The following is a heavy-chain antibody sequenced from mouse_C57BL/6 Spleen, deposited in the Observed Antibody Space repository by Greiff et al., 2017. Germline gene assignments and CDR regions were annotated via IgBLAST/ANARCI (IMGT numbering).Heavy chain of an antibody. Sequence: VKLVESGAELVRPGASVTLSCKASGYTFTDYEMHWVKQTPVHGLEWIGAIDPETGGTAYNQKFKGKAILTADKSSSTAYMELRSLTSEDSAVYYCTRRNYYGSSLYYFDYWGQGTTLTVSS. D-gene: IGHD1-1*01. CDR1: GYTFTDYE. J-gene: IGHJ2*01. CDR2: IDPETGGT. V-gene: IGHV1-15*01. CDR3: TRRNYYGSSLYYFDY.